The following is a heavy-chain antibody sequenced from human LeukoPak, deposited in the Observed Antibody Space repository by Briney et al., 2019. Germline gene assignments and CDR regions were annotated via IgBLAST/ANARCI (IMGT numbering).Heavy chain of an antibody. V-gene: IGHV3-53*01. Sequence: GGSLRLSCAASGFTVSSNYMSWVRQAPGKGLEWVSVIYSGGRPYYADSVKGRFTISRDNSKNTLYLQMNSLRAEDTAVYYCARDQATHYFDYWGQGTLVTVSS. CDR3: ARDQATHYFDY. J-gene: IGHJ4*02. CDR1: GFTVSSNY. CDR2: IYSGGRP.